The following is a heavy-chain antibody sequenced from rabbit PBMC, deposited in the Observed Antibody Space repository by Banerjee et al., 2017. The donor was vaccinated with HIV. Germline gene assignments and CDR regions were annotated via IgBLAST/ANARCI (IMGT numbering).Heavy chain of an antibody. CDR3: ARDLAGVIGWNFGL. CDR1: GFSFSNNYW. D-gene: IGHD4-1*01. J-gene: IGHJ3*01. CDR2: IDAGNSGST. Sequence: QEQLEESGGDLVKPEGSLTLTCTASGFSFSNNYWICWVRQAPGKGLEWIACIDAGNSGSTYYASWAKGRFTISKTSWTTVTLQMTSLTAADTASYFCARDLAGVIGWNFGLWGQGTLVTVS. V-gene: IGHV1S45*01.